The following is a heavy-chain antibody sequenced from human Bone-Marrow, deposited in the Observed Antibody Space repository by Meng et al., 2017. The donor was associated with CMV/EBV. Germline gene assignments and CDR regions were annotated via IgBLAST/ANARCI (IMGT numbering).Heavy chain of an antibody. CDR2: IWDDGRNK. D-gene: IGHD5-18*01. J-gene: IGHJ6*02. CDR3: ARGYSYGYDYYYYYGMDV. Sequence: GESLKISCAASGFTFSDFGMHWVRQAPGKGLEWVGVIWDDGRNKHYADSVKGRFTISRDISKNTLYLQMNSLRAEDTAVYYCARGYSYGYDYYYYYGMDVWGQGTTVTVSS. V-gene: IGHV3-33*01. CDR1: GFTFSDFG.